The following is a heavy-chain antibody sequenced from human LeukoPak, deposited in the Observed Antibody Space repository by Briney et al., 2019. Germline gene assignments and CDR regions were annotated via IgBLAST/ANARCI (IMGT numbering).Heavy chain of an antibody. CDR1: GYTFTTYD. J-gene: IGHJ4*02. Sequence: ASVKVSCKASGYTFTTYDINWVRQATGQGLEWLGWMNPNSGNTGYAQKFQGRVTVTRNISITTAYMELTNLRSEDTAVYYWARVAGNCGGDCYRLLYWGQGTLVTVS. V-gene: IGHV1-8*01. CDR3: ARVAGNCGGDCYRLLY. CDR2: MNPNSGNT. D-gene: IGHD2-21*01.